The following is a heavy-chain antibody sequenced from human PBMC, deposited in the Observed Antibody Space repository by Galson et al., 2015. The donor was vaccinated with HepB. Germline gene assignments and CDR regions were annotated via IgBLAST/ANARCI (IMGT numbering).Heavy chain of an antibody. CDR3: AKDLSSGTYYIAY. CDR2: TQYNGNNK. D-gene: IGHD1-26*01. J-gene: IGHJ4*02. CDR1: GFTFSTYG. Sequence: SLRLSCAASGFTFSTYGIHWVRQAPGKGLEWVSFTQYNGNNKYYADSVKGRFTISRDNSKNTVYLQMNSLRGEDTAVYYCAKDLSSGTYYIAYWGQGTLVTVSS. V-gene: IGHV3-30*02.